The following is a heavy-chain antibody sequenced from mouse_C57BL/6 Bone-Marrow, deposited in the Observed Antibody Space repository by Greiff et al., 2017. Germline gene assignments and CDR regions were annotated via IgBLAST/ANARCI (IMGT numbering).Heavy chain of an antibody. CDR2: INPGSGDT. CDR3: ARAWYYFDY. CDR1: GYAFTNYL. J-gene: IGHJ2*01. Sequence: QVQLQQSGAGLVGPGTSVKVSCTASGYAFTNYLIEWVKQRPGQGLEWIGVINPGSGDTNYNEKIKGKGTQTADKSSRTAYMQLSSRTSEDSAVYFCARAWYYFDYGGRGTTPTVSS. V-gene: IGHV1-54*01.